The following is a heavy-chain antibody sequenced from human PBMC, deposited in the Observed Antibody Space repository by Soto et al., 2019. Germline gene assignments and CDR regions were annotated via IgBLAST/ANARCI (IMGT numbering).Heavy chain of an antibody. D-gene: IGHD3-22*01. J-gene: IGHJ4*02. V-gene: IGHV1-2*02. CDR2: INPNSGGT. Sequence: GASVKVSCKASGYTFTGYYMHWVRQAPGQGLEWMGWINPNSGGTNYAQKFQCRVTMTRDTSISTAYMELSRLRSDDTAVYYCARDWGDYYDSSGTDYRGQGPLLTVSS. CDR1: GYTFTGYY. CDR3: ARDWGDYYDSSGTDY.